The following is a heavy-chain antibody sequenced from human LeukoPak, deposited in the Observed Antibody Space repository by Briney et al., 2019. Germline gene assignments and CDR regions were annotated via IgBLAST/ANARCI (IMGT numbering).Heavy chain of an antibody. Sequence: GASVKVSCKASGGTFSSYAISWVRQAPGQGLEWMGRIIPILGIANYAQKFQGRVTITADKSTSTAYMELSSLRSEDTAVYYCARHYSIGDAFDIWGQGTMVTVSS. V-gene: IGHV1-69*04. D-gene: IGHD2-2*01. J-gene: IGHJ3*02. CDR2: IIPILGIA. CDR1: GGTFSSYA. CDR3: ARHYSIGDAFDI.